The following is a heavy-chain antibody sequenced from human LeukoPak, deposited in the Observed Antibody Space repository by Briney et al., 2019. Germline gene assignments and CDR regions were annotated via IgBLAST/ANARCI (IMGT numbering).Heavy chain of an antibody. CDR1: GFTFSSYS. V-gene: IGHV3-21*01. CDR3: ARNTLTYYYDSSGYSDY. CDR2: ISSSSSYI. J-gene: IGHJ4*02. Sequence: GGSLRLSCAASGFTFSSYSMNWVRQAPGKGLEWVSSISSSSSYIYYADSVKGRFTISRDNAKNSLYLQMNSLRDEDTAVYYCARNTLTYYYDSSGYSDYWGQGTLVTVSS. D-gene: IGHD3-22*01.